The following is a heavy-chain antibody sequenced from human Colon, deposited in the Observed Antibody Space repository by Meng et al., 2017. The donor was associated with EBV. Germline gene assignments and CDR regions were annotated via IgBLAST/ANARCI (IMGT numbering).Heavy chain of an antibody. CDR2: IYHSGST. CDR1: GGSISSNGNY. J-gene: IGHJ4*02. CDR3: ARRRGGSGRDC. D-gene: IGHD3-10*01. Sequence: QLQLGESGAGLVKPSETLSLTCTVSGGSISSNGNYWDWVRQPPGKGLEWIGAIYHSGSTSYNPSLQSRVTMFVDTSKNQFSLMLTSVTATDTAVYYCARRRGGSGRDCWGQGTLVTVSS. V-gene: IGHV4-39*01.